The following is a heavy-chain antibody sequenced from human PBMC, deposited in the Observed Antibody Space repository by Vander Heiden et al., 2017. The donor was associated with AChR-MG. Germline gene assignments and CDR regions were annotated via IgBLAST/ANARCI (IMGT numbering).Heavy chain of an antibody. CDR3: AKERTHGGTFPGVYFDY. CDR2: ISWNSGSI. V-gene: IGHV3-9*01. Sequence: EVQLVESGGGLVQPGRSLRLSCAASGFTFDDYAMHWVRQAPGKGLEWVSGISWNSGSIGYADSVKGRFTISRDNAKNSLYLQMNSLRAEDTALYYCAKERTHGGTFPGVYFDYWGQGTLVTVSS. D-gene: IGHD4-17*01. CDR1: GFTFDDYA. J-gene: IGHJ4*02.